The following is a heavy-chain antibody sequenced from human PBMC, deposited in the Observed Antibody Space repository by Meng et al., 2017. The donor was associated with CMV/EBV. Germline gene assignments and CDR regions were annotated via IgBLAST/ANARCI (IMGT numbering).Heavy chain of an antibody. J-gene: IGHJ5*02. CDR2: INHSGST. Sequence: QVHLQQWGEGMLKPSAPLSPPCAVYGGSFSGYYWSWIRQPPGKGLEWIGEINHSGSTNYNPSLKSRVTISVDTSKNQFSLKLSSVTAADTAVYYCARGGNWFDPWGQGTLVTVSS. V-gene: IGHV4-34*01. CDR3: ARGGNWFDP. CDR1: GGSFSGYY.